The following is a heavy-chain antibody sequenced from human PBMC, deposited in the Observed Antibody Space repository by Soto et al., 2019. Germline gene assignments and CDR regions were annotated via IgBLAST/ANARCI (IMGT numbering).Heavy chain of an antibody. Sequence: GASVKGSCRASGYTFTGYYMHWGRQAPGQGIEWMGWINPNSGGTNYAQTFQGRVTMTRDTSISTAYMELSRLRSDDTAVYYCARVYRYYFDYWGQGTLVTVSS. CDR2: INPNSGGT. V-gene: IGHV1-2*02. D-gene: IGHD4-4*01. CDR1: GYTFTGYY. J-gene: IGHJ4*02. CDR3: ARVYRYYFDY.